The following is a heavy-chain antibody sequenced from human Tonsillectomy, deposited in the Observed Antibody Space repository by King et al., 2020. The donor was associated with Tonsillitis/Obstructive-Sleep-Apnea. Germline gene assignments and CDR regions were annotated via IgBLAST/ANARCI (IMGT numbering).Heavy chain of an antibody. J-gene: IGHJ3*02. D-gene: IGHD2-15*01. CDR2: INHSGST. V-gene: IGHV4-34*01. Sequence: VQLPQWGAGLLKPSETLSLTCAVYGGSFSGYYWSWIPQPPGKGLEWIGEINHSGSTNYNPSLKSRVTISVDTSKNQFSLKLSSVTAADTAVYYCARGYSSAFDIWGQGTMVTVSS. CDR1: GGSFSGYY. CDR3: ARGYSSAFDI.